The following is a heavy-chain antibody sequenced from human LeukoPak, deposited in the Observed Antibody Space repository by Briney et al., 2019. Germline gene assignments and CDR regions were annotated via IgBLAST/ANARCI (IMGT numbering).Heavy chain of an antibody. V-gene: IGHV1-2*02. D-gene: IGHD3-22*01. CDR3: ARVDDSSGYPPFDY. CDR2: INPNSGGT. J-gene: IGHJ4*02. Sequence: ASVKVSCKASGYTFTGYYMHWVRQAPGQGLEWMGWINPNSGGTNYAQKFQGRVTMTRDTSTSTVYMELSSLRSEDTAVYYCARVDDSSGYPPFDYWGQGTLVTVSS. CDR1: GYTFTGYY.